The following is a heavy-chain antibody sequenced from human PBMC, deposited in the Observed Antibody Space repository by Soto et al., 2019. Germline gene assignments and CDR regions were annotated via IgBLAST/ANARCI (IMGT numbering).Heavy chain of an antibody. V-gene: IGHV1-69*02. Sequence: SVKVSCKASGGTFSSYTISWVRQAPGQGLEWMGRIIPILGIANYAQKFQGRVTITADKSTSTAYMELSSLRSEDTAVYYCARGTPSGSGWSAFDIWGQGTMVTVSS. CDR1: GGTFSSYT. D-gene: IGHD5-12*01. CDR3: ARGTPSGSGWSAFDI. CDR2: IIPILGIA. J-gene: IGHJ3*02.